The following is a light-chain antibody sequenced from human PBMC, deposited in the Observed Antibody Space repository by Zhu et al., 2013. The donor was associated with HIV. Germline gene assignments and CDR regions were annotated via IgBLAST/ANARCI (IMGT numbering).Light chain of an antibody. CDR1: QSLNSNF. CDR2: GAS. V-gene: IGKV3-20*01. Sequence: EIVLTQSPGTLSLSPGERATLSCRASQSLNSNFLAWYQQKPGQAPRLLISGASNRATGIPDRFSGSGSGTDFTLSISTVEPEDFAVYFCQRYETSPPYSFGQGTKLENK. CDR3: QRYETSPPYS. J-gene: IGKJ2*03.